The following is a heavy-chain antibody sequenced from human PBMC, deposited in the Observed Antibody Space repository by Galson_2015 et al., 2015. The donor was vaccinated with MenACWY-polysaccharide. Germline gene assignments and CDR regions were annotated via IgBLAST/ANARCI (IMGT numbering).Heavy chain of an antibody. CDR3: ARGHYGLDV. Sequence: SLRLSCAASGFSLGAWYMSWIRQAPGKGLEWLSYISKSGDSIYYGDSVKGRFAISRDNAKNSLYLQLNSLEVEDTAIYYCARGHYGLDVWGQGTVVTVSS. J-gene: IGHJ6*01. V-gene: IGHV3-11*01. CDR1: GFSLGAWY. CDR2: ISKSGDSI.